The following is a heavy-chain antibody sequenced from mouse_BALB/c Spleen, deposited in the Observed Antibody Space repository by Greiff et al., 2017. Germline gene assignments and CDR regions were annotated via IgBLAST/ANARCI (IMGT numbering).Heavy chain of an antibody. V-gene: IGHV5-17*02. CDR1: GFTFSSFG. J-gene: IGHJ2*01. D-gene: IGHD6-1*01. CDR2: ISSGSSNN. Sequence: EVQLEESGGGLVQPGGSLKLSCAASGFTFSSFGMHWVRQAPEKGLEWVAYISSGSSNNYYADTVKGRFTISRDNPKNTLFLQMTSLRSEDTAMYCYARAAIDYWGQGTTLTVSS. CDR3: ARAAIDY.